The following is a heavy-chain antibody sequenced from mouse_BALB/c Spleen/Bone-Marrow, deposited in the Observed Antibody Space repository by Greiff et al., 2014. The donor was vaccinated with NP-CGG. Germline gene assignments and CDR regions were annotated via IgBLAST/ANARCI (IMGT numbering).Heavy chain of an antibody. J-gene: IGHJ4*01. D-gene: IGHD2-12*01. CDR2: ISPSNGRS. CDR1: GYSFTSYW. Sequence: RAELVKPGASVKLSCKASGYSFTSYWMHWVKQRPGQGLEWIGEISPSNGRSNYNEKLKSKATLTVDKSSSTAYMQLSGLTSEDSAVYYCTRSELRRGGYALDYWGLGTSVTVSS. CDR3: TRSELRRGGYALDY. V-gene: IGHV1S81*02.